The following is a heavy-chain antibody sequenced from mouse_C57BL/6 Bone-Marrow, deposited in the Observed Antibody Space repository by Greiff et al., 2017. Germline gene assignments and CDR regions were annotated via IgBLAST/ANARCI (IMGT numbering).Heavy chain of an antibody. CDR1: GFNIKDDY. CDR3: THFYYYGSSPAWFAY. Sequence: VQLQQSGAELVRPGASVKLSCTASGFNIKDDYMPWVKPRPEQGLEWIGWIDPENGDTEYASKFPGKATITADTSSNTAYLQLSSLTSEDTAVYYCTHFYYYGSSPAWFAYWGQGTLVTVSA. CDR2: IDPENGDT. J-gene: IGHJ3*01. D-gene: IGHD1-1*01. V-gene: IGHV14-4*01.